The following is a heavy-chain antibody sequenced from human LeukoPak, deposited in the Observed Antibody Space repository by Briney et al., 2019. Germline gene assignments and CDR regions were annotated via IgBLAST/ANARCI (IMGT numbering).Heavy chain of an antibody. J-gene: IGHJ5*02. CDR1: GYTFTSYY. CDR2: INPSGGST. CDR3: ARGSQLLSDYNWFDP. D-gene: IGHD2-2*01. V-gene: IGHV1-46*01. Sequence: GASVKVSCKASGYTFTSYYMHWVRQAPGQGLEWMGLINPSGGSTSYEQEFQGRVTMTRDTSTSTVYMELSSLRSEDTAVYYCARGSQLLSDYNWFDPWGQGTLVTVSS.